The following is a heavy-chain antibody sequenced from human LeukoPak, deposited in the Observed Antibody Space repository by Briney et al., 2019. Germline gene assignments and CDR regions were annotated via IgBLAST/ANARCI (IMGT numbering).Heavy chain of an antibody. Sequence: PSETLSLTCTVSGGSISSYYWSWIRQPPGKGLEWIGYIYYIGSTNYNPSLKSRVTISVDTSKNQFSLKLSSVTAADTAVYYCASAHITMVRGVIMESPDYYYYMDVWGKGTTVTVSS. V-gene: IGHV4-59*01. CDR1: GGSISSYY. CDR2: IYYIGST. CDR3: ASAHITMVRGVIMESPDYYYYMDV. D-gene: IGHD3-10*01. J-gene: IGHJ6*03.